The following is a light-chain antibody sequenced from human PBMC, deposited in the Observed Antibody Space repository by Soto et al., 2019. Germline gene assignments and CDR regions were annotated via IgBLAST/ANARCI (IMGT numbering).Light chain of an antibody. J-gene: IGKJ4*01. CDR3: QHYKSYPLT. CDR1: QSISSW. V-gene: IGKV1-5*03. CDR2: MAS. Sequence: DIQMTQSPSTLSASVGDRVTITCRASQSISSWLAWYQQKPGKAPKVLIYMASRLESGVPSRFSGSGSGTEFTLTISSLQPDDSSTYYCQHYKSYPLTFGGGTKVEI.